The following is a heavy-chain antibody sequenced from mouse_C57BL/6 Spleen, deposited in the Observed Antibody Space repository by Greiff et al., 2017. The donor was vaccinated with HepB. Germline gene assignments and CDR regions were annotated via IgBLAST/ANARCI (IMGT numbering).Heavy chain of an antibody. CDR3: ARAPLVPYCGSSPWFAY. D-gene: IGHD1-1*01. CDR2: ISSGSSTI. V-gene: IGHV5-17*01. CDR1: GFTFSDYG. Sequence: EVKLVESGGGLVKPGGSLKLSCAASGFTFSDYGMHWVRQAPEKGLEWVAYISSGSSTIYYADTVKGRFTISRDNAKNTLFLQMTSRRSEDTAMYYCARAPLVPYCGSSPWFAYWGQGTLVTVSA. J-gene: IGHJ3*01.